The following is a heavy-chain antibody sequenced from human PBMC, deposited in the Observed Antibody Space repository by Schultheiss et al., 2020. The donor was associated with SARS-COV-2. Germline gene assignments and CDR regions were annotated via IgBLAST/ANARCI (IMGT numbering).Heavy chain of an antibody. J-gene: IGHJ4*02. Sequence: SQTLSLTCTVSGGSISSYYWSWIRQPPGKGLEWIGYIYYSGSTNYNPSLKSRVTISVDTSKNQFSLQLNSVTPEDTAVYYCARESPSGWLDYWGQGTLVTVSS. CDR1: GGSISSYY. D-gene: IGHD6-19*01. CDR3: ARESPSGWLDY. CDR2: IYYSGST. V-gene: IGHV4-59*12.